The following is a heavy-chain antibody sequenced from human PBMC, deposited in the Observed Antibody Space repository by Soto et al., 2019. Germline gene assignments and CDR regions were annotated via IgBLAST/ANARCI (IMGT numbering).Heavy chain of an antibody. CDR2: INAGNGKT. V-gene: IGHV1-3*01. Sequence: ASVKVSCKASGYTFSNYATHWVRQAPGQRLEWMGWINAGNGKTKYSQNFQGRVTITRDTSASTAYMELSSLRSEDTAVYYCANNGDYYYYGMDVWGQGTTVTVSS. D-gene: IGHD4-17*01. CDR1: GYTFSNYA. J-gene: IGHJ6*02. CDR3: ANNGDYYYYGMDV.